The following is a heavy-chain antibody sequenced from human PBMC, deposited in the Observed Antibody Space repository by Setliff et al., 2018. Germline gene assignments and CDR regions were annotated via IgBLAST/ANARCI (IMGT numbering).Heavy chain of an antibody. Sequence: GSLRLSCVASGFTFSSYAMSWVRQAPGKGLEWVSYISRGGNTIYYADSVEGRFTVSRDNAKDPLHLQMNSLRDEDTAVYYCARDLAPPGSAYEKNGEKGGYCSTTSCDSWGQGTLVTVSS. CDR3: ARDLAPPGSAYEKNGEKGGYCSTTSCDS. V-gene: IGHV3-48*02. J-gene: IGHJ5*01. D-gene: IGHD2-2*01. CDR1: GFTFSSYA. CDR2: ISRGGNTI.